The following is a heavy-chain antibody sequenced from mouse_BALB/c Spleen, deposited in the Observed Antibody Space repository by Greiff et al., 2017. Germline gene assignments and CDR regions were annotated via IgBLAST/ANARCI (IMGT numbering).Heavy chain of an antibody. J-gene: IGHJ3*01. D-gene: IGHD2-3*01. V-gene: IGHV1S81*02. CDR3: TRSEYDGYYVFAY. CDR1: GYTFTSYY. Sequence: QVQLQQSGAELVKPGASVKLSCKASGYTFTSYYMYWVKQRPGQGLEWIGEINPSNGGTNFNEKFKSKATLTVDKSSSTAYMQLSSLTSEDSAVYDCTRSEYDGYYVFAYWGQGTLVTVSA. CDR2: INPSNGGT.